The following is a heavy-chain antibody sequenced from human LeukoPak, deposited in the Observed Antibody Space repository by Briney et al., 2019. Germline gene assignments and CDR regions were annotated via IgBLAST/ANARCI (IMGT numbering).Heavy chain of an antibody. V-gene: IGHV4-4*07. CDR2: IYTSGST. D-gene: IGHD3-22*01. CDR3: ARGVVVGQDDY. J-gene: IGHJ4*02. Sequence: SETLSLTCTVSGGSISSYYWSWIQQPAGKGLEWIGRIYTSGSTSYNPSLKSRVTISVDTSKNQFSLKLSPVTAADTAVYYCARGVVVGQDDYWGQGTLVTVSS. CDR1: GGSISSYY.